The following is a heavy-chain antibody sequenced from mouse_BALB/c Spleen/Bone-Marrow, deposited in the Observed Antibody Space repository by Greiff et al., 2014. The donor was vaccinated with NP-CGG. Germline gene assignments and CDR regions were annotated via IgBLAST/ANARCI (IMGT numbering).Heavy chain of an antibody. CDR1: GFTFSDYG. J-gene: IGHJ1*01. CDR2: ISNLAHSI. D-gene: IGHD4-1*01. CDR3: ARDLGRYRYFDV. Sequence: DVQLVESGGGLVQPGGSRKLSCAASGFTFSDYGMAWVRQAPGKGPEWVAFISNLAHSIYYADTVTGRFTISRENAKNTLYLEMNSLRSEDTAMYFCARDLGRYRYFDVWGAGTTVTVSS. V-gene: IGHV5-15*02.